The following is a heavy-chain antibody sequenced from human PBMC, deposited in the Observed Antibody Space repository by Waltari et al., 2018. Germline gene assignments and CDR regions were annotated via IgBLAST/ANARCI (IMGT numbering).Heavy chain of an antibody. CDR2: IYYSGST. V-gene: IGHV4-30-4*08. CDR3: ARAGRYSGYGGFDY. D-gene: IGHD5-12*01. CDR1: GGSITSGAYS. J-gene: IGHJ4*02. Sequence: QVQLQESGPGLVKPSQTLFLTCTVSGGSITSGAYSWICIPPHTGKGLEWIGYIYYSGSTYYNPSLKSRVTISVDTYKNQFSLKLSSVTAADTAVYYCARAGRYSGYGGFDYWGQGTLVTVSS.